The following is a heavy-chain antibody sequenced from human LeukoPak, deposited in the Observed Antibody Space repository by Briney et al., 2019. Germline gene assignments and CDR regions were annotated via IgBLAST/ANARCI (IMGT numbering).Heavy chain of an antibody. Sequence: SETLSLTCTVSGGSISSGGYYWSWIRQHPGKGLEWIGYIYYSGSTYYNPSHKSRATISLDTSNNQFSLKLSSVPAADTGVYYCARVRAVSYYDSSGWLDPWGQGTLVTVSS. CDR2: IYYSGST. CDR3: ARVRAVSYYDSSGWLDP. CDR1: GGSISSGGYY. V-gene: IGHV4-31*03. J-gene: IGHJ5*02. D-gene: IGHD3-22*01.